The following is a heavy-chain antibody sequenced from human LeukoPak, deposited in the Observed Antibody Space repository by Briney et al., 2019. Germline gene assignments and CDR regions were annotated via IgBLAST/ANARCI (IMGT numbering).Heavy chain of an antibody. V-gene: IGHV3-48*02. D-gene: IGHD2-21*02. CDR2: INSSSSTI. CDR1: GFTFSSYS. CDR3: ARDPRAYCGGDCYSGLDY. Sequence: AGSLRLSCAASGFTFSSYSMNWVRQAPGKGLEWVSYINSSSSTIYYADSVKGRFTISRDNAKNSLYLQMNSLRDEDTAVYYCARDPRAYCGGDCYSGLDYWGQGTLVTVYS. J-gene: IGHJ4*02.